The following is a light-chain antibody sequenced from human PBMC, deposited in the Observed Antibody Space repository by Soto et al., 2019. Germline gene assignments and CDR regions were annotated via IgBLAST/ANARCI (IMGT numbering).Light chain of an antibody. V-gene: IGKV3-20*01. J-gene: IGKJ2*01. CDR3: QQYGSSPYT. CDR2: GAS. Sequence: EIVLTQSPGTLSLSPGERATLSCRASRSVSNSYLAWYQQKPGQAPRLLIYGASSRATGIPDGFSGSGSGTDFTLTISRLEPEDFAVYYCQQYGSSPYTFGQGTKLEIK. CDR1: RSVSNSY.